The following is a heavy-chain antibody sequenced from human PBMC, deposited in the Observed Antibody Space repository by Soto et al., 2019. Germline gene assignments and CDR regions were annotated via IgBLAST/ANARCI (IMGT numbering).Heavy chain of an antibody. CDR1: GGSLAGYY. J-gene: IGHJ4*02. Sequence: LETLSLTCGVYGGSLAGYYWSWIRQPPGKGLEWIGEINYSGSTQYNPSLKSRVTISVDTPKRQSSLKLGSLTAANTAIYDCARAGFYDMSTGFYHGRGYSDYWGQGTLVTVSS. CDR2: INYSGST. CDR3: ARAGFYDMSTGFYHGRGYSDY. V-gene: IGHV4-34*01. D-gene: IGHD3-9*01.